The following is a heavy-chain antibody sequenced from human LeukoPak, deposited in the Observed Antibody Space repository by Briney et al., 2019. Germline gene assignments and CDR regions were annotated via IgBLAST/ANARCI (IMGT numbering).Heavy chain of an antibody. CDR2: IYYSGST. CDR1: GGSISSYY. Sequence: SETLSLTCTVSGGSISSYYRSWIRQPPGKGLEWIGYIYYSGSTNYNPSLKSRVTISVDTSKNQFSLKLSSVTAADTAVYYCARGPDYGSGSYRGPFDYWGQGTLVTVSS. CDR3: ARGPDYGSGSYRGPFDY. V-gene: IGHV4-59*01. D-gene: IGHD3-10*01. J-gene: IGHJ4*02.